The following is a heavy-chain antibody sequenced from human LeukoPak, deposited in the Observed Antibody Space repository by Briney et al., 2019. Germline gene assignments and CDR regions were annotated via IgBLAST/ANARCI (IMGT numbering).Heavy chain of an antibody. CDR1: GFTFSSYW. CDR3: ARDLLQARLLWFGELNNWFDP. Sequence: GGSLRLSCAASGFTFSSYWMHWVRQAPGKGLVWVSPINSDGSSTSYADSVKGRFTISRDNAKNTLYLQMNSLRAEDTAVYYCARDLLQARLLWFGELNNWFDPWGQGTLVTVSS. J-gene: IGHJ5*02. V-gene: IGHV3-74*01. CDR2: INSDGSST. D-gene: IGHD3-10*01.